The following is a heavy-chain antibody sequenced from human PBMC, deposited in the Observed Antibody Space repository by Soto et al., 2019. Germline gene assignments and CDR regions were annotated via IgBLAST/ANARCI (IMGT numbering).Heavy chain of an antibody. CDR2: IYYSGST. J-gene: IGHJ4*02. CDR3: ARYSGSGAHFDY. V-gene: IGHV4-30-4*01. D-gene: IGHD5-12*01. Sequence: SETLSLTCTVSGGSISSGDYYWSWIRQPPGKGLEWIGYIYYSGSTYYNPSLKSRVTISVDTSKSQFSLKLSSVTAADTAVYYCARYSGSGAHFDYWGQGALVTVSS. CDR1: GGSISSGDYY.